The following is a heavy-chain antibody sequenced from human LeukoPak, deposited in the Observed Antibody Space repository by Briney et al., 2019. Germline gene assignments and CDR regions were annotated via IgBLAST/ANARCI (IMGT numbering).Heavy chain of an antibody. CDR3: AREFTAMAFDY. CDR1: GFTFSSYA. V-gene: IGHV3-23*01. Sequence: PGGSLRLSCAASGFTFSSYAMSWVRQATGKGLEWVSAISGSGGSTYYADSVKGRFTISRDNAKNSLYLHMDSLRAEDTAVYYCAREFTAMAFDYWGQGALVTVSS. CDR2: ISGSGGST. D-gene: IGHD5-18*01. J-gene: IGHJ4*02.